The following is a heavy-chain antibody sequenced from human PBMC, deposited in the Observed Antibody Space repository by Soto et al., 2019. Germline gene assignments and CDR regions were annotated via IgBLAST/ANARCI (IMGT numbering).Heavy chain of an antibody. CDR3: ARDREYKWNSNWFDP. J-gene: IGHJ5*02. V-gene: IGHV1-18*01. D-gene: IGHD1-7*01. CDR2: ISTYNGNT. CDR1: GYTFTRYG. Sequence: QVQLVQSGAEVKKPGASVKVSCKASGYTFTRYGISWLRQSPGQGLEWMGWISTYNGNTNVTQKLQGRGPMTTATSQSTAYMELRRLRSDDTAVYYCARDREYKWNSNWFDPWGQGTLVTVSS.